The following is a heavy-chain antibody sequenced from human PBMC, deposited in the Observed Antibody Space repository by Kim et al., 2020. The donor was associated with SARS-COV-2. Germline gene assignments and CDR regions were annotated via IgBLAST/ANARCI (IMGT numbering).Heavy chain of an antibody. Sequence: GGSLRLSCAASGFTFSGSAMHWVRQASGKGLEWVGRIRSKANSYATAYAASVKGRFTISRDDSKNTAYLQMNSLKTEDTAVYYCTRRGEGHYYYYYYMDVWGKGTTVTVSS. V-gene: IGHV3-73*01. J-gene: IGHJ6*03. CDR2: IRSKANSYAT. CDR3: TRRGEGHYYYYYYMDV. CDR1: GFTFSGSA.